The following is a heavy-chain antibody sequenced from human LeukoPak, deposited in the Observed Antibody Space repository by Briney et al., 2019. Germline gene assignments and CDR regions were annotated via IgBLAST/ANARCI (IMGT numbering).Heavy chain of an antibody. D-gene: IGHD2-21*01. CDR3: ARSRRAISDY. CDR2: IYYSGST. V-gene: IGHV4-39*01. J-gene: IGHJ4*02. CDR1: GGSISSSSYY. Sequence: PSETLSLTCTVSGGSISSSSYYWGWIRQPPGKGLEWIGSIYYSGSTYYNPSLKSRVTISVDTSKNQFSLKLSSVTAADTAVYYCARSRRAISDYWGQGTLVTVSS.